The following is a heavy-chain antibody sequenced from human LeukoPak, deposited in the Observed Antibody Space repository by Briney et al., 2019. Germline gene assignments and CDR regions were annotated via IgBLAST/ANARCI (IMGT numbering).Heavy chain of an antibody. V-gene: IGHV3-7*01. J-gene: IGHJ4*02. CDR3: ARGGQGNWPTPFDY. CDR2: INPDGSQK. D-gene: IGHD1-1*01. Sequence: GGSLRLSCAASGFTFSLYWMTWVRQSPGKGLEWVADINPDGSQKYSVDSVKGRFTISRDNAKNSLFLQMNSLRAEDTAVYYCARGGQGNWPTPFDYWGQGTLVTVSS. CDR1: GFTFSLYW.